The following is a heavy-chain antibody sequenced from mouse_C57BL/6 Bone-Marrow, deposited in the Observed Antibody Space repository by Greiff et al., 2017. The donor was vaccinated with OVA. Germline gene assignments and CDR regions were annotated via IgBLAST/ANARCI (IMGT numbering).Heavy chain of an antibody. Sequence: QVQLQQPGAELVMPGASVKLSCKASGYTFTSYWMHWVKQRPGQGLEWIGELDPSDSYTNYNQKFKGKSTLTVDKSSSTAYMQLSSLTSEDSAVYYCARTYDYDRLFAYWGQGTLVTVSA. V-gene: IGHV1-69*01. CDR3: ARTYDYDRLFAY. CDR1: GYTFTSYW. CDR2: LDPSDSYT. J-gene: IGHJ3*01. D-gene: IGHD2-4*01.